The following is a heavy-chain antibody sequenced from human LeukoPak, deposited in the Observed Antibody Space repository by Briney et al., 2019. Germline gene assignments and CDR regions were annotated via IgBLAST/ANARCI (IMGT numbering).Heavy chain of an antibody. J-gene: IGHJ3*02. D-gene: IGHD2-2*01. CDR3: ANNQYCSSTSCYSGTTEPLITAAFDI. Sequence: GGSLRLSCAASGFTFSDYYMSWIRQAPGKGLEWVSSISSSSSYIYYADSVKGRFTISRDNSKNTLYLQMNSLRAEDTAVYYCANNQYCSSTSCYSGTTEPLITAAFDIWGQGTMVTVSS. CDR2: ISSSSSYI. CDR1: GFTFSDYY. V-gene: IGHV3-11*06.